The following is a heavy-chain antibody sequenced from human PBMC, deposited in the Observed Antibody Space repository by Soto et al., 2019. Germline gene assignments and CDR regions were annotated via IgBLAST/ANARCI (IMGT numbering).Heavy chain of an antibody. D-gene: IGHD6-19*01. CDR2: INAGNGNT. CDR1: GYTFTSYA. CDR3: ARNGAGQWLAHPNNWFDP. Sequence: QVQLVQSGAEEKKPGASVKVSCKASGYTFTSYAMHWVRQAPGQRLEWMGWINAGNGNTKYSQKFQGRVTITRDTSASTAYMVLSSLRSEDTAVYYCARNGAGQWLAHPNNWFDPWGQGTLVTVSS. V-gene: IGHV1-3*05. J-gene: IGHJ5*02.